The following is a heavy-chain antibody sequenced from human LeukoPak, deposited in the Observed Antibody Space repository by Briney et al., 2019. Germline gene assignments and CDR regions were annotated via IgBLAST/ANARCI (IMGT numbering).Heavy chain of an antibody. V-gene: IGHV3-30*04. CDR1: GFTFSSYA. CDR3: ARDGVYGMDV. CDR2: ISYDGSNK. Sequence: GGSLRLSCAASGFTFSSYAMHWVRQAPGKGLEWVAVISYDGSNKYYADSVKGRFTISRDNSKNTLYLQMNSLRAEDTAVFYCARDGVYGMDVWGKGTTVTVSS. D-gene: IGHD3-16*01. J-gene: IGHJ6*04.